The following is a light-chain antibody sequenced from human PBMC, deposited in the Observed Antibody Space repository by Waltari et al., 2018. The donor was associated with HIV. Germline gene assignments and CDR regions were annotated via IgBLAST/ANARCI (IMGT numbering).Light chain of an antibody. CDR3: QAWDIITAGVV. V-gene: IGLV3-1*01. J-gene: IGLJ2*01. Sequence: SYELTQPPSVSVSPGQTASITCSGDKLGDKYASWYQQKPGQSPVLVIYQDTNRASWIPERFSGSNSGNTATLTLSGTQATDDAYYYCQAWDIITAGVVFGGGTKLTVL. CDR1: KLGDKY. CDR2: QDT.